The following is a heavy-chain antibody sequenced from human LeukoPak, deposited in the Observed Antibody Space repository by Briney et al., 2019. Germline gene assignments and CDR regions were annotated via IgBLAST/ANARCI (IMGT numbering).Heavy chain of an antibody. V-gene: IGHV3-7*01. J-gene: IGHJ4*02. D-gene: IGHD2/OR15-2a*01. CDR2: IKQDGREK. CDR1: GFTFSSYW. Sequence: GGSLRLSCAASGFTFSSYWVSWVRQAPGKGLEWVANIKQDGREKYYVDSVKGRFTISRDNAKNTLYLQMNSLRAEDTAVYYCARDWFHAIDYWGQGTLVTVSS. CDR3: ARDWFHAIDY.